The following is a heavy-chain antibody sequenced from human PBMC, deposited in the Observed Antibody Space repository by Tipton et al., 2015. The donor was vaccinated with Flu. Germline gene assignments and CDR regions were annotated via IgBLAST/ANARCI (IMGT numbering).Heavy chain of an antibody. J-gene: IGHJ4*02. CDR1: GFILSDSW. CDR3: AKVIPEYVAGLDY. V-gene: IGHV3-74*03. CDR2: IKSDESRT. Sequence: SLRLSCSGFGFILSDSWMHWVRQAPGKGLMWVSRIKSDESRTSYADSVKGRFTISRDNSKNTVYLQMNSLRAEDTAVYYCAKVIPEYVAGLDYWGQGTLVTVSS. D-gene: IGHD6-19*01.